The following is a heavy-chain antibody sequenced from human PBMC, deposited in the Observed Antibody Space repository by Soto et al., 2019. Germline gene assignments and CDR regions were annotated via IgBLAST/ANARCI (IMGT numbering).Heavy chain of an antibody. V-gene: IGHV3-21*01. Sequence: EVHLVASGGGLVKPGGSLRLSCAASGFTFSTYSMNWVRQAPGKGLAWVSSISSGSDYIYYADSVKGRFPTSRDNAKNALYLQMNSLRAEDTAVYYCARVYCSSSSCGMDVWGHGTTVTGSS. CDR1: GFTFSTYS. CDR3: ARVYCSSSSCGMDV. CDR2: ISSGSDYI. J-gene: IGHJ6*02. D-gene: IGHD2-2*01.